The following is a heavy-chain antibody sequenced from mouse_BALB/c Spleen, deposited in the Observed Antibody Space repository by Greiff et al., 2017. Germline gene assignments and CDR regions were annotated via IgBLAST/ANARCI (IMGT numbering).Heavy chain of an antibody. J-gene: IGHJ3*01. D-gene: IGHD2-1*01. CDR1: GYSITSDYA. CDR3: ARRDGNPFAY. Sequence: EVQLQQSGPGLVKPSQSLSLTCTVTGYSITSDYAWNWIRQFPGNKLEWMGYISYSGSTSYNPSLKSRISITRDTSKNQFFLQLNSVTTEDTATYYCARRDGNPFAYWGQGTLVTVSA. V-gene: IGHV3-2*02. CDR2: ISYSGST.